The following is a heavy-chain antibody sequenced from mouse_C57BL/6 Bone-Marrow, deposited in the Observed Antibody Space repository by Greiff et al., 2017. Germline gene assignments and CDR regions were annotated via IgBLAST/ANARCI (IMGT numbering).Heavy chain of an antibody. Sequence: EVKLVESGGGLVQPGGSMKLSCVASGFTFSNYWMNWVRQSPEKGLEWVAQIRLKSDNYATHYAESVKGRFTISRDDSKSSVYLQMNNLRAEDTGIYYCTGGGNSHFDYWGQGTTLTVSS. CDR1: GFTFSNYW. J-gene: IGHJ2*01. V-gene: IGHV6-3*01. CDR2: IRLKSDNYAT. CDR3: TGGGNSHFDY. D-gene: IGHD2-1*01.